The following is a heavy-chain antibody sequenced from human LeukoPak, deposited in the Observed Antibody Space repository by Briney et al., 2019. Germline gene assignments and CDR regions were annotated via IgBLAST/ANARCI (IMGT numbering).Heavy chain of an antibody. V-gene: IGHV4-59*01. D-gene: IGHD2-21*02. CDR1: GGSISSYY. J-gene: IGHJ4*02. CDR2: IYYSGST. CDR3: AGSVVVTAYFDY. Sequence: SETLSLTCTVSGGSISSYYWSWIRQPPGKGLEWIGYIYYSGSTNYNPSLKSRVTISVDTSKNQFSLKLSSVTAADTAVYYCAGSVVVTAYFDYWGQGTLVTVSS.